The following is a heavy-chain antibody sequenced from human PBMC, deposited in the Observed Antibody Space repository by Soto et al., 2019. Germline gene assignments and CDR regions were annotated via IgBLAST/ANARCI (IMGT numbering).Heavy chain of an antibody. CDR2: IYPGDSDT. CDR3: ASRTTMVRDLPPGWFNP. V-gene: IGHV5-51*01. Sequence: PGESLKISCKGSGYSFSSYWIGWVRQMPGKGLEWMGIIYPGDSDTRYSPSFQGQVTISADKSISTAYLQWSSLKASDTAMYYCASRTTMVRDLPPGWFNPWGKGTQVSV. J-gene: IGHJ5*02. D-gene: IGHD3-10*01. CDR1: GYSFSSYW.